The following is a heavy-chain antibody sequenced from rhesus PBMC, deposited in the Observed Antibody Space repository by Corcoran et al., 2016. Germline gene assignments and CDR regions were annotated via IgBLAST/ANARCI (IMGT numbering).Heavy chain of an antibody. J-gene: IGHJ4*01. D-gene: IGHD4-29*01. CDR1: GYSISSGYG. CDR2: IGGRSGST. V-gene: IGHV4-127*01. Sequence: QVQLKESGPGLVKPSETLSLTCAVSGYSISSGYGWSWIRQPPGKGLEWIGYIGGRSGSTNYNPSLKSRVTFSIDTSKDQFSLKLSSVTAAGTAVYYCARESTAAGFDYWGQGVLVTVSS. CDR3: ARESTAAGFDY.